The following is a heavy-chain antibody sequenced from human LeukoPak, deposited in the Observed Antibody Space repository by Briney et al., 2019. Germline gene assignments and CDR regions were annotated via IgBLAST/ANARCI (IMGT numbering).Heavy chain of an antibody. Sequence: GGSLRLSCAASGFTVSSNYMSWVRQAPGKGLEWVSAITDSGGNTYYAAPVKGRFTNSRDNSKNTLYLQMNSLRAEDTAVYYCARAGHCSNGICYTADFDYWGQGTLVTVSS. V-gene: IGHV3-23*01. CDR3: ARAGHCSNGICYTADFDY. J-gene: IGHJ4*02. CDR1: GFTVSSNY. CDR2: ITDSGGNT. D-gene: IGHD2-8*01.